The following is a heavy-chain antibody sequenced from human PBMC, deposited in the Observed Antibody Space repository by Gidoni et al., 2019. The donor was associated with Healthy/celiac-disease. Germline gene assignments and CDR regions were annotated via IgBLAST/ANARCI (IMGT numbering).Heavy chain of an antibody. J-gene: IGHJ5*02. Sequence: SGAEVKKPGASVKVSCKASGYTFTSYYMHWVRQAPGQGLEWMGIINPSGGSTSYAQKFQGRVTMTRDTSTSTVYMELSRLRSEDTAVYYCARAGDREASLNWFDPWGQGTLVTVSS. V-gene: IGHV1-46*01. CDR1: GYTFTSYY. CDR3: ARAGDREASLNWFDP. D-gene: IGHD1-26*01. CDR2: INPSGGST.